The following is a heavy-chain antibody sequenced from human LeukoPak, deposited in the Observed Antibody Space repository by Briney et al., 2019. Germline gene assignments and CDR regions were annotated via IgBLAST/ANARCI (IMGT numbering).Heavy chain of an antibody. CDR3: ARDFGRTSDWQPRLYYGMDV. V-gene: IGHV3-21*01. Sequence: PGGSLRLSCAASGFTFSSYAMSWVRQAPGKGLEWVSSITSSLSYISYADSVEGRFTISRDNAKNSLSLQMNSLRAEDTAVYYCARDFGRTSDWQPRLYYGMDVWGQGTTVTVSS. CDR1: GFTFSSYA. D-gene: IGHD2-2*01. CDR2: ITSSLSYI. J-gene: IGHJ6*02.